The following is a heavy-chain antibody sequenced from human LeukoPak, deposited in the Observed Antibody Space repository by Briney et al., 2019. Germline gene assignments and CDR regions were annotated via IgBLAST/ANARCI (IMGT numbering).Heavy chain of an antibody. V-gene: IGHV3-20*04. Sequence: GGSLRLSCAASGFTFDDYGMSWVRQAPGKGLEWVSGINWNGGSTGYADSVKGRFTISRDNAKTTLYLQMNSLRAEDTAVYYCAKDPPRYSSSWYGSYWGQGTLVTVSS. J-gene: IGHJ4*02. D-gene: IGHD6-13*01. CDR3: AKDPPRYSSSWYGSY. CDR2: INWNGGST. CDR1: GFTFDDYG.